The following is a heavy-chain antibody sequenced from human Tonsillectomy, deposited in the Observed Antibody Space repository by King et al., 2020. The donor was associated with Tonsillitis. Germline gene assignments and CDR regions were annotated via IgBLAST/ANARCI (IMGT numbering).Heavy chain of an antibody. J-gene: IGHJ4*02. CDR2: IYYSGST. D-gene: IGHD6-13*01. CDR3: ARGGGEQLWYFDH. Sequence: VQLQESGPGLVKPSETLALTCNVSGGSINSYYWSWIRQPPGKGLEWIGNIYYSGSTNYKPSLKSRLNISVDKSKHQFSLKLSSVTAADTAVYYCARGGGEQLWYFDHWGQGTLVTVSS. V-gene: IGHV4-59*01. CDR1: GGSINSYY.